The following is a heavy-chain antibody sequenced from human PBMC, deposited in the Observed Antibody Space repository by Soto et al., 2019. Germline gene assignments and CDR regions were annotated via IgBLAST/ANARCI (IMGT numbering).Heavy chain of an antibody. D-gene: IGHD4-17*01. CDR2: IWYDGSNK. CDR3: ARDGTDYGGNSDS. Sequence: QVQLVESGGGVVQPGRSLRLSCAASGFTFSSYGMHWVRQAPGKGLEWVAGIWYDGSNKYYADSVKGRFTISRDNYKNRVYLQMNSLRAKDPAVYYCARDGTDYGGNSDSWGQGTLDTVSS. J-gene: IGHJ5*01. V-gene: IGHV3-33*01. CDR1: GFTFSSYG.